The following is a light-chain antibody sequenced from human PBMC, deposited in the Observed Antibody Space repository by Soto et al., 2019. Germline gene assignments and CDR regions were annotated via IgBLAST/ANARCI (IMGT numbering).Light chain of an antibody. V-gene: IGKV3-15*01. CDR3: QQYNNWPLYT. CDR1: QTVGTN. CDR2: SAS. J-gene: IGKJ2*01. Sequence: EMVMTQSPATLSVSPGEGATLSCRVSQTVGTNLARYQHRPGLAPRLLIYSASTRATGIPARFSGSGSGTEFTLTISSLQSEDFAVYYCQQYNNWPLYTFGQGTKLEIK.